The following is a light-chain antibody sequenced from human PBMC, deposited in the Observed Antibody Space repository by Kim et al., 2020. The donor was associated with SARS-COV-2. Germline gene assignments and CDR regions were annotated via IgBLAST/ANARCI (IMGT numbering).Light chain of an antibody. V-gene: IGKV3D-15*01. J-gene: IGKJ4*01. Sequence: VLPGDGPTTSCRASQSVSSNLAWYQQKPGQVPRLLIYGASTRATGIPARFSGSGSGTEFTLTISSLQSEDFAVYYCQQYNTWPLTFGGGTKVDIK. CDR2: GAS. CDR1: QSVSSN. CDR3: QQYNTWPLT.